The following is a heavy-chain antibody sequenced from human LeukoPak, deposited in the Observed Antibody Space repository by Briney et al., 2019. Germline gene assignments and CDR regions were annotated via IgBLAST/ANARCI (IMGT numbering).Heavy chain of an antibody. CDR3: ARAPFGGQRYCFDY. J-gene: IGHJ4*02. CDR2: ISSSSSYI. V-gene: IGHV3-21*01. D-gene: IGHD4-23*01. Sequence: GGSLRLSCAASGFTFSSYSMNWVRQAPGKGLEWVSSISSSSSYIYYADSVKGRFTISRDNAKNSLYLQMNSLRAEDTAVYYCARAPFGGQRYCFDYWGQGTLVTVSS. CDR1: GFTFSSYS.